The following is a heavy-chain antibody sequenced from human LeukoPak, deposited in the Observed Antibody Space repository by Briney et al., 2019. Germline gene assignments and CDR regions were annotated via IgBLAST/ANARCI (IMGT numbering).Heavy chain of an antibody. CDR2: IYNGGAT. Sequence: GGSLRLSCAASGFIVSNYYMNWVRQAPGKGLECVSVIYNGGATYYADSVKGRFTISRDNSKNTLYLQMNSLRAEDTAVYFCAREYASGTFDWGQGTLVTVSS. D-gene: IGHD2-2*01. CDR1: GFIVSNYY. J-gene: IGHJ4*02. CDR3: AREYASGTFD. V-gene: IGHV3-53*01.